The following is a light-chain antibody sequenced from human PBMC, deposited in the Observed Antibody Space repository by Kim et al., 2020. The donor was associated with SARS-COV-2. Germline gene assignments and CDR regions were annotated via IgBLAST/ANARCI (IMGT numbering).Light chain of an antibody. CDR1: QSVSSN. J-gene: IGKJ1*01. V-gene: IGKV3D-15*01. CDR3: QQYSISPRT. CDR2: FAS. Sequence: ITMSTQSPTMFSSAGGRATLSSRASQSVSSNLAWYQQKPGQAPRLLIYFASVRATGIPARFSGSGSGTEFTLTISSLEFEDFATYFCQQYSISPRTFGEGTKVDIK.